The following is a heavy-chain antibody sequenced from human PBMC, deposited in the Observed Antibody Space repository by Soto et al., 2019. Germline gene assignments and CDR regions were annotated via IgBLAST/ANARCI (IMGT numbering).Heavy chain of an antibody. V-gene: IGHV1-69*13. CDR3: ARVGGVYYDSSFYYYGMDV. CDR2: IIPIFGTA. Sequence: EASVKVSCKASGGTFSSYAISWVRQAPGQGLEWMGGIIPIFGTANYAQKFQGRVTITADESTSTAYMELSSLRSEDTAVYYCARVGGVYYDSSFYYYGMDVWGQGTTVTVSS. J-gene: IGHJ6*02. D-gene: IGHD3-22*01. CDR1: GGTFSSYA.